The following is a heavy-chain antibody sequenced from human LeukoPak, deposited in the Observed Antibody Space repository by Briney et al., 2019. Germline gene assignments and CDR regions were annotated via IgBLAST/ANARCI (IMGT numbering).Heavy chain of an antibody. Sequence: PGGSLRLSCAASGFTVSSNYMSWVRQAPGKGLEWVSVIYSGGSTYYADSVKGRFTISRDNSKNTLYLQMNSLRAEDTAVYYCAKAEYSSSFSTFDYWGQGTLVTVSS. CDR3: AKAEYSSSFSTFDY. V-gene: IGHV3-53*01. D-gene: IGHD6-13*01. CDR2: IYSGGST. CDR1: GFTVSSNY. J-gene: IGHJ4*02.